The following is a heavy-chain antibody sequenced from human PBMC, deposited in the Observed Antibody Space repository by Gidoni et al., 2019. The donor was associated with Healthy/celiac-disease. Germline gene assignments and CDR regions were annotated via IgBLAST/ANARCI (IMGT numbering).Heavy chain of an antibody. J-gene: IGHJ5*02. CDR2: IWYDGSNK. CDR3: ARDQKYYDSSGYYP. D-gene: IGHD3-22*01. V-gene: IGHV3-33*01. Sequence: QVQLVESGGGVVQPGRSLRLSCAASGFPFSSYGMHWVRQAPGKGPEWWAVIWYDGSNKYYADSVKGRFTISRDNSKNTLYLQMNSLRAEDTAVYYCARDQKYYDSSGYYPWGQGTPVTVSS. CDR1: GFPFSSYG.